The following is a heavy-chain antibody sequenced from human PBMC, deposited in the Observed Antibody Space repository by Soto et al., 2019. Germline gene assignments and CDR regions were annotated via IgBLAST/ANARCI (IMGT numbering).Heavy chain of an antibody. J-gene: IGHJ4*02. CDR1: GFTFSNYA. V-gene: IGHV3-30-3*01. CDR2: ISYDVGNK. Sequence: LGGSLRLSCAASGFTFSNYAMHWVRQAPGKGLEWVAVISYDVGNKYYADSVKGRFTISRDNSKNTLYLQMNSLRAEDTAVYYCARDRVRTNIVVAGCFDDWGQGTLVTVAS. D-gene: IGHD6-19*01. CDR3: ARDRVRTNIVVAGCFDD.